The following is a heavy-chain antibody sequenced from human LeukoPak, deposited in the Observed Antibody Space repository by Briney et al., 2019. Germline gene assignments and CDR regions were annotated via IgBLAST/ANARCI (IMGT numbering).Heavy chain of an antibody. CDR1: GGSISSSNW. V-gene: IGHV4-4*02. D-gene: IGHD1-26*01. Sequence: SGTLSLTCAVSGGSISSSNWWSWVRQPPGKGLEWIGEIYHSGSTNYNPSLKSRVTILVDKSKNQFSLKLSSVTAADTAVYYCVRDRSGSHRAIFHYYYYGMDVWGQGTTVTVSS. CDR3: VRDRSGSHRAIFHYYYYGMDV. J-gene: IGHJ6*02. CDR2: IYHSGST.